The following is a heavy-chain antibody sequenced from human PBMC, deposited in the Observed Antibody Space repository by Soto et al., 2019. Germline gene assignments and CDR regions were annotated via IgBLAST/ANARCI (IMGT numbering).Heavy chain of an antibody. V-gene: IGHV3-30-3*01. J-gene: IGHJ4*02. CDR1: GFTFSSYA. CDR3: AIAGAVPAAIGGD. D-gene: IGHD2-2*01. Sequence: QVQLVESGGGVVQPGRSLRLSCAASGFTFSSYAMHWVRQAPGKGLEWVAVISYDGSNKYYADSVKGRFTISRDNSKNTLYLQMNSLRAEDTAVYYCAIAGAVPAAIGGDWGQGTLVTVSS. CDR2: ISYDGSNK.